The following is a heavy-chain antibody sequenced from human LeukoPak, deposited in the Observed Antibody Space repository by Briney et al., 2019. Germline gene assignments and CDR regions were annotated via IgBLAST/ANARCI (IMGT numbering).Heavy chain of an antibody. CDR3: AREEVFGTQVPGYYSFEQ. Sequence: SETLSLTCSVSGGSISKYYWSWIRQPPGKGLEWIGYIYHSGSTNYNPSLNSRVTISVDTSRNQFSLKLRSVTAADTAVYYCAREEVFGTQVPGYYSFEQWGQGTLVTVSS. D-gene: IGHD3-3*01. J-gene: IGHJ4*02. CDR1: GGSISKYY. CDR2: IYHSGST. V-gene: IGHV4-59*12.